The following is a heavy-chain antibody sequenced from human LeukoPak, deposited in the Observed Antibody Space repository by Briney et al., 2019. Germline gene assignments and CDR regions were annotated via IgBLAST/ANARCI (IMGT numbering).Heavy chain of an antibody. V-gene: IGHV4-30-2*01. CDR1: GGSISSVGYY. CDR3: ARGTGESELVGTPFDY. CDR2: IYHSGST. Sequence: PSETLPLTCTVSGGSISSVGYYWNWIRQPPGKGLEWIGYIYHSGSTYYNPSLKSRVTISVDRSKNQFSLKLSSVTAADTAVYYCARGTGESELVGTPFDYWGQGTLVTVSS. D-gene: IGHD3-16*01. J-gene: IGHJ4*02.